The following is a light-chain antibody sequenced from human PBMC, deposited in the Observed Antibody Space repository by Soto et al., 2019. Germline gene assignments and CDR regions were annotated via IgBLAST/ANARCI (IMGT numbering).Light chain of an antibody. CDR3: QQYNNWPPLT. V-gene: IGKV3-15*01. Sequence: PGERAALSCMVSQSVSSNLAWYQQKPGQAPRLLIYGASTRATGIPARFSGSGSGTEFTLTISSLQSEDFAVYYCQQYNNWPPLTFGGGTKVDI. J-gene: IGKJ4*01. CDR2: GAS. CDR1: QSVSSN.